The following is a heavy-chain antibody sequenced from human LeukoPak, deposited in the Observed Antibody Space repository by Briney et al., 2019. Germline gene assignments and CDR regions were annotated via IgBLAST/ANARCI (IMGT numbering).Heavy chain of an antibody. V-gene: IGHV4-59*12. CDR1: GGSISSYY. D-gene: IGHD2-8*01. J-gene: IGHJ5*02. Sequence: PSEALSLTCTVSGGSISSYYWSWIRQPPGKGLEWIGYIYYSGSTNYNPSLKSRVTISVDTSKNQFSLKLSSVTAADTAVYYCARELDYCTNGVCYYSWFDPWGQGTLVTVSS. CDR3: ARELDYCTNGVCYYSWFDP. CDR2: IYYSGST.